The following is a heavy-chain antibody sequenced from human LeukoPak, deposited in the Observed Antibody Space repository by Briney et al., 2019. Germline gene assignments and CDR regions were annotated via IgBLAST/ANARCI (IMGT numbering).Heavy chain of an antibody. CDR1: GFTFSSYN. CDR3: ARGFAPAYNFGVFDY. D-gene: IGHD5-24*01. Sequence: GGSLRLSCAASGFTFSSYNMNWVRQAPGKGLEWVSYISSSSSTIYYADSVKGRFTISRDNAKNSLYLQMNSLRAEDTAVYYCARGFAPAYNFGVFDYWGQGTLVTVSS. V-gene: IGHV3-48*01. CDR2: ISSSSSTI. J-gene: IGHJ4*02.